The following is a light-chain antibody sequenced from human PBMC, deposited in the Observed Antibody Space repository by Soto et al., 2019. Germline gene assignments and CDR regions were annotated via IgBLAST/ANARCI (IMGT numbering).Light chain of an antibody. Sequence: VLTQSPATLSVSPGERATLSCRASQSISTKLAWYQKKPGQSPRLLIYDASNRATGIPARISGSGSGTDFTLTISSLQSEDFAFYYCQQYINWPTFGQGTRLDI. CDR1: QSISTK. V-gene: IGKV3-15*01. CDR2: DAS. CDR3: QQYINWPT. J-gene: IGKJ2*01.